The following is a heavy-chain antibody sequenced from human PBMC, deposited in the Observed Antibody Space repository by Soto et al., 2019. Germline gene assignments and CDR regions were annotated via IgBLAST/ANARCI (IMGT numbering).Heavy chain of an antibody. Sequence: QVQLVQSGAEVKKPGASVKISCKASGYTFTRYTMNWVRQAPGQRLEWMGWINPDNGNTKSSQRFQNRVIITSDTSGQPAHLVLSSLSAEDTDVHYCAIGIAPGQLGPRGQGTLVTDSS. CDR2: INPDNGNT. J-gene: IGHJ5*02. V-gene: IGHV1-3*01. CDR3: AIGIAPGQLGP. D-gene: IGHD6-13*01. CDR1: GYTFTRYT.